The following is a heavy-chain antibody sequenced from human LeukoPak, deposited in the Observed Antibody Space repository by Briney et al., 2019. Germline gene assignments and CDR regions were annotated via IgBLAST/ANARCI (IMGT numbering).Heavy chain of an antibody. Sequence: PGGSLRLFCAASGFTFSNAWMSWVRQAPGKGLESIGRIKSITDGGTTVYAAPVKDRFTISRDDSENTLYLQMNSLKTEDTAVYYCTTAPAAYTFDSWGQGTLVTVSS. CDR1: GFTFSNAW. D-gene: IGHD3-16*01. V-gene: IGHV3-15*01. CDR3: TTAPAAYTFDS. CDR2: IKSITDGGTT. J-gene: IGHJ4*02.